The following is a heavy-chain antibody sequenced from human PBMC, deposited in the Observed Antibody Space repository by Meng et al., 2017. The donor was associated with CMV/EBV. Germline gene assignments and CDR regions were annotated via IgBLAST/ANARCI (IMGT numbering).Heavy chain of an antibody. Sequence: GGSLRLSCAAPGFTFSSYAMSWVRQAPGKGLEWVSSISSSGSYIYYADSVKGRFTISRDNAKNSLYLQMNSLRAEDTAVYYCARDLYDFWSGYYTYEIIYWGQGTLVTVSS. CDR3: ARDLYDFWSGYYTYEIIY. V-gene: IGHV3-21*01. D-gene: IGHD3-3*01. CDR2: ISSSGSYI. J-gene: IGHJ4*02. CDR1: GFTFSSYA.